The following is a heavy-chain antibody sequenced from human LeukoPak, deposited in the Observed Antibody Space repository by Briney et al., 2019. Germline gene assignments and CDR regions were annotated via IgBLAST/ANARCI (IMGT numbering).Heavy chain of an antibody. CDR3: TEYSGSTRYFDY. V-gene: IGHV4-34*12. D-gene: IGHD6-6*01. J-gene: IGHJ4*02. Sequence: SETLSLTCAVYGGSFRGYYWSWIRQTPGEGLEWIVEIIHSSTTNYSPSHKSRVTISLDATKSQYFLILTSVTAADTAVYYCTEYSGSTRYFDYWGQGTLVTVSS. CDR1: GGSFRGYY. CDR2: IIHSSTT.